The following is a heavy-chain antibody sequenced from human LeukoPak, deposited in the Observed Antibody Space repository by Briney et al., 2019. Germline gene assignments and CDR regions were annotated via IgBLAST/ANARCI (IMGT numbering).Heavy chain of an antibody. Sequence: PGGSLRLSCAASGFTFSSYAMSWVRRAPGKGLEWVSAISGSGGSTYYADSVKGRFTISRDNSKNTLYLQMNSLRAEDTAVYYCAKAEAITMIVVVPIYFDYWGQGTLVTVSS. CDR2: ISGSGGST. CDR3: AKAEAITMIVVVPIYFDY. D-gene: IGHD3-22*01. J-gene: IGHJ4*02. CDR1: GFTFSSYA. V-gene: IGHV3-23*01.